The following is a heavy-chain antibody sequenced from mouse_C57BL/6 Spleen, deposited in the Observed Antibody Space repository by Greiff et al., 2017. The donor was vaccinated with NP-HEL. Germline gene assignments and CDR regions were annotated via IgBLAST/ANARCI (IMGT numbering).Heavy chain of an antibody. CDR2: ISSGSRTI. J-gene: IGHJ2*01. CDR1: GFTFSDYG. Sequence: EVQGVESGGGLVKPGGSLKLSCAASGFTFSDYGMHWVRQAPEKGLEWVAYISSGSRTIYYADTVKGRFTISRDNAKHTLFLQMTSLRSEDTAMYYCARIVNFDYWGQGTTLTVSS. CDR3: ARIVNFDY. V-gene: IGHV5-17*01.